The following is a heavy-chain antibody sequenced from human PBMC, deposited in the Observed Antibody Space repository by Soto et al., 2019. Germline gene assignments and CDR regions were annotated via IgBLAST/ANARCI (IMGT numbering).Heavy chain of an antibody. CDR1: GFTFSSYA. Sequence: PGGSLRLSCAASGFTFSSYAMSWVRQAPGKGLEWVSAISGSGGSTYYADSVKGRFTISRDNSKNTLYLQMNSLRAEDTAVYYWAKAALYRGYDKGTSSWYFDSGAQETLVTVPS. CDR2: ISGSGGST. V-gene: IGHV3-23*01. CDR3: AKAALYRGYDKGTSSWYFDS. D-gene: IGHD5-12*01. J-gene: IGHJ4*02.